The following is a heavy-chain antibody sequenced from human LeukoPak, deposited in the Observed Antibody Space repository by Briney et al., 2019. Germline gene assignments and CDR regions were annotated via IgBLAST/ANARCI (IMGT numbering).Heavy chain of an antibody. Sequence: PGGSLRLSCAASGFTFGSYAMTWVRQAPGKGLEWVSVISGIGVATYYADSVKGRFTISRDNSKNTLYLQMNGLRAEDTAVYYCAKRAVTTFSSGFHYWGQGTLVTVSS. D-gene: IGHD4-17*01. CDR2: ISGIGVAT. V-gene: IGHV3-23*01. CDR3: AKRAVTTFSSGFHY. CDR1: GFTFGSYA. J-gene: IGHJ4*02.